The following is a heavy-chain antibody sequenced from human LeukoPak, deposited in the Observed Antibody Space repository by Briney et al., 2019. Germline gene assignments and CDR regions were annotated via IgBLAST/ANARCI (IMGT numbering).Heavy chain of an antibody. CDR2: FYYSGST. Sequence: SETLSLTCNVSGGSISSYYWSWIRRPPGKGLEWIGYFYYSGSTNYNPSLKSRVTISVDTSKNQFSLKLTSVTAADTAVYYCARVSRDGYNYWGYFDYWGQGTLVTVSS. CDR1: GGSISSYY. J-gene: IGHJ4*02. CDR3: ARVSRDGYNYWGYFDY. V-gene: IGHV4-59*01. D-gene: IGHD5-24*01.